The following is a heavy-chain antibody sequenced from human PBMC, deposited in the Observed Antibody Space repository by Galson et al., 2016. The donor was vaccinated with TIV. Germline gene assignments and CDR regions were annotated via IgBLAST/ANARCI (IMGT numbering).Heavy chain of an antibody. CDR2: ISGSGATT. Sequence: SLRLSCAASGFSFSTYSMNWVRQAPGKGLEWVSYISGSGATTYYADSVKGRFNISRDNAKNSRYLQMNSLSAEDTAVYYCARGNDPGATYSLDYWGQGTLVTVSS. CDR3: ARGNDPGATYSLDY. D-gene: IGHD1-1*01. V-gene: IGHV3-48*04. J-gene: IGHJ4*02. CDR1: GFSFSTYS.